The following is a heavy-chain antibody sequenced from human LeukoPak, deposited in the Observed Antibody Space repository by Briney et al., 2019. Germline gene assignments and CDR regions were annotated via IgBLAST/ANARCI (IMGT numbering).Heavy chain of an antibody. V-gene: IGHV4-4*07. CDR1: GGSISSYY. D-gene: IGHD3-22*01. CDR3: ASRPTYYYDSSGDAFDI. J-gene: IGHJ3*02. Sequence: PSETLSLTCTVSGGSISSYYWSWIRQPAGKGLEWIGRIYTSGSTNYNPSLKSRVTISVDTSKNQFSLKLSSVTAADTAVYYCASRPTYYYDSSGDAFDIWGQGTMVTVSS. CDR2: IYTSGST.